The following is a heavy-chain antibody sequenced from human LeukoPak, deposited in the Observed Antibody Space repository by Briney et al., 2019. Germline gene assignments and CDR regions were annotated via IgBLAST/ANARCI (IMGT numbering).Heavy chain of an antibody. J-gene: IGHJ4*02. D-gene: IGHD4-17*01. V-gene: IGHV1-18*01. CDR1: NYTFSGYT. Sequence: GASVKLSCKASNYTFSGYTINWVRQAPGQGLEWMGWISPKNGDTNPAQRFQGRVTMTTETSTTTAYMDLRNLTSDDTAVYFCARGPLYGDYYCDFWGQGTLVTVSS. CDR3: ARGPLYGDYYCDF. CDR2: ISPKNGDT.